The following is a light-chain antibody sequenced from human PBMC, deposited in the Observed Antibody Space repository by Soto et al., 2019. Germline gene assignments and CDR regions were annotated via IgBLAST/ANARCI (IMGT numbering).Light chain of an antibody. J-gene: IGKJ1*01. V-gene: IGKV3-20*01. CDR2: GAS. CDR3: QHYYTSYTT. CDR1: QSVTGNY. Sequence: EIVLTQSPGNLSLSPGERATLSCGASQSVTGNYLAWYQQKPGQPPRLLIFGASTRATGIPDRFSGSGSGTDFTLTISRLEPEDFAVYYCQHYYTSYTTFGQGTKVDIK.